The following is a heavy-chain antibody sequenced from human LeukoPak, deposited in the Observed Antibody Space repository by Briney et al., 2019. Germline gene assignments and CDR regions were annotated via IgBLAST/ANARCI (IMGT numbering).Heavy chain of an antibody. CDR3: TRIGPYYYDSSGYYGFDY. Sequence: GGSLRLSCAASGFTFSGSAIHWVRQACGKGVEGVGRIRSKANSYATAYAASLKGRFTITRDDSKNTAYLQMHSLKTEDTAVYYCTRIGPYYYDSSGYYGFDYWGQGTLVTVSS. CDR2: IRSKANSYAT. D-gene: IGHD3-22*01. J-gene: IGHJ4*02. V-gene: IGHV3-73*01. CDR1: GFTFSGSA.